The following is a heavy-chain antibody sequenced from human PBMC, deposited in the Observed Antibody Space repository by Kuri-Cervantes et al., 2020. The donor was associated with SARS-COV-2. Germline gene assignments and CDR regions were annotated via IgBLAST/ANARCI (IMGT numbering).Heavy chain of an antibody. D-gene: IGHD3-10*01. V-gene: IGHV6-1*01. CDR1: GDRVSSNSAA. Sequence: SETLSLTCAISGDRVSSNSAAWNWIRQSPSRGLEWLGRTYFRSKWYNDYAVSVKSRITINPDTSKKQFSLQLNSVTPEDTAVYYCARGKTMVRGENYYYMDVWGKGTTVTVSS. J-gene: IGHJ6*03. CDR2: TYFRSKWYN. CDR3: ARGKTMVRGENYYYMDV.